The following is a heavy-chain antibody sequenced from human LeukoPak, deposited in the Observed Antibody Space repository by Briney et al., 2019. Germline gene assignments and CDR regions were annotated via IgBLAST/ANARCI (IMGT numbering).Heavy chain of an antibody. CDR2: ISYDGSNK. D-gene: IGHD3-22*01. Sequence: GGSLRLSCAASGFTFSSYAMHWVRQAPGKGLEWVAVISYDGSNKYYADSVKGRFTISRDNSKNTLYLQMNSLRAEDTAVYYCARDLTHYYDSRRPLGPLDYWGQGTLVTVSS. V-gene: IGHV3-30*04. J-gene: IGHJ4*02. CDR1: GFTFSSYA. CDR3: ARDLTHYYDSRRPLGPLDY.